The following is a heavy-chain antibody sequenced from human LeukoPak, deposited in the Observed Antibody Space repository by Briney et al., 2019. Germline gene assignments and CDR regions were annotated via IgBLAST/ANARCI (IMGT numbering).Heavy chain of an antibody. D-gene: IGHD4-17*01. CDR3: ARDRGYGIYGDYHY. J-gene: IGHJ4*02. CDR2: ISSSSSYI. CDR1: GFTFSSYS. V-gene: IGHV3-21*01. Sequence: GGSMRLSCAASGFTFSSYSMNWVRQAPGKGLEWVSSISSSSSYIYHADSVKGRFTISRDNAKNSLYLQMNSLRAEDTAVYYCARDRGYGIYGDYHYGGQGTLVAVSS.